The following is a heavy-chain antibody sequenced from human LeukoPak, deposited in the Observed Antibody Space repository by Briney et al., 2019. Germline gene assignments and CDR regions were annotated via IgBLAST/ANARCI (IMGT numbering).Heavy chain of an antibody. CDR1: GLTFSSYA. CDR2: ISGSGGST. J-gene: IGHJ6*02. D-gene: IGHD5-18*01. V-gene: IGHV3-23*01. CDR3: ANGFQGYTYYYGMDV. Sequence: GGSLRLSCAASGLTFSSYAMSWVRQAPGKGLEWVSGISGSGGSTYYADSVKGRFTISRDNSKNTLNLQMGSLTAEDTAVYYCANGFQGYTYYYGMDVWGQGTTVTVSS.